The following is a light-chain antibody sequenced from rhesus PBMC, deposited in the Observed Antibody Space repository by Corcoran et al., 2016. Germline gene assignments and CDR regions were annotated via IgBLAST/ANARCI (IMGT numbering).Light chain of an antibody. V-gene: IGKV1-74*01. J-gene: IGKJ1*01. CDR3: PHSYGTPPT. Sequence: DIQMNQSPSSLSASVGDRVTITCRTSENVNNYLNWYQQKPGKAPKLLIYKASNLQTGVPSRFSGRGSGTDYTFTISSLPSEDVATYYCPHSYGTPPTFGQGTKVEMK. CDR1: ENVNNY. CDR2: KAS.